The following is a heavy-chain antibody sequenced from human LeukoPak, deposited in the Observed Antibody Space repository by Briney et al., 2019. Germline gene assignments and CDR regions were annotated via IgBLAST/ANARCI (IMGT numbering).Heavy chain of an antibody. CDR3: ARDTGFKVY. V-gene: IGHV3-48*01. CDR1: GFTFSSYS. D-gene: IGHD3-10*01. J-gene: IGHJ4*02. CDR2: ISSSSSTI. Sequence: PGGSLRLSCAASGFTFSSYSMNWVRQAPGKGLEWVSYISSSSSTIYYADSVKGRFTISRDNAKNSLYLQMNSLRAEDTAVYYCARDTGFKVYWGQGTLVTVSS.